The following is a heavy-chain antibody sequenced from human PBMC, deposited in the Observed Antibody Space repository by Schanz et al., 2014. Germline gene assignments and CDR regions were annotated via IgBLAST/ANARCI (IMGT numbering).Heavy chain of an antibody. V-gene: IGHV3-11*04. CDR1: GFTFSDYY. J-gene: IGHJ4*02. Sequence: QVQLVESGGGLVKPGGSLRLSCAASGFTFSDYYMNWVRQAPGKGLEWVAYISSSSSTIHYADSVKGRFTISRDNAKNSLYLQMDSLRAEDTAVYYCARDLPRTFLFDYWGQGTLVTVSS. CDR2: ISSSSSTI. CDR3: ARDLPRTFLFDY.